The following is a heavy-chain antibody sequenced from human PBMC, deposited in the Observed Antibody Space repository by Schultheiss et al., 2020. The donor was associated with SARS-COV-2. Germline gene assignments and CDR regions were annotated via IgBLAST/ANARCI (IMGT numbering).Heavy chain of an antibody. CDR1: GGSFSGYY. D-gene: IGHD4-17*01. CDR3: AMRSTVTGFDP. Sequence: SETLSLTCAVYGGSFSGYYWSWIRQPPGKGLEWIGEINHSGSTNYNPSLKSRVTISVDTSKNQFSLKLSSVTAADTAVYYCAMRSTVTGFDPWGQGTLVTVSS. CDR2: INHSGST. J-gene: IGHJ5*02. V-gene: IGHV4-34*01.